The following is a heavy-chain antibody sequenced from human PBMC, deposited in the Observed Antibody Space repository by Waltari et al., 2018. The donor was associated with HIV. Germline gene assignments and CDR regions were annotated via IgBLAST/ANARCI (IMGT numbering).Heavy chain of an antibody. Sequence: QVQLQQWGAGLLKPSETLSRPCAVYGEPFDGYYWGWIRPPPGKGLEWMGELTHRRNTNYNTALKSRLTMSVDASNNQFSLKLNSVTAADTGVYYCARRALWLRPVYYFDYWGQGALVTVSS. V-gene: IGHV4-34*01. J-gene: IGHJ4*02. CDR2: LTHRRNT. D-gene: IGHD5-12*01. CDR3: ARRALWLRPVYYFDY. CDR1: GEPFDGYY.